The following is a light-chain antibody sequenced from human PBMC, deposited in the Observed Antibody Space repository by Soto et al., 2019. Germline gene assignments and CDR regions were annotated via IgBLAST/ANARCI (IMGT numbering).Light chain of an antibody. V-gene: IGLV2-11*01. J-gene: IGLJ1*01. Sequence: QSALTQPRSVSGSPGQSVTISCTGTSSDVGGYNYVSWYQQHPGKAPKLMIYDVSKRPSGVPDRFSGSKSGNTASLTISGLQAEDEADYYCFSYASSNTGVFGTGTKVTVL. CDR1: SSDVGGYNY. CDR2: DVS. CDR3: FSYASSNTGV.